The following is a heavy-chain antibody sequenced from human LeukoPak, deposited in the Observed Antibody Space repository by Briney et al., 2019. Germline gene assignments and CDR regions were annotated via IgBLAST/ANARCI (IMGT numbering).Heavy chain of an antibody. CDR3: ARDDYYGSGSYYNVFTSFDY. J-gene: IGHJ4*02. CDR1: GGSISSYY. V-gene: IGHV4-59*12. D-gene: IGHD3-10*01. Sequence: SETLSLTCTVSGGSISSYYWSWIRQPPGKGLEWIGYIYYSGSTNYNPSLKSRVTISVDTSKNQFSLKLSSVTAADTAVYYCARDDYYGSGSYYNVFTSFDYWGQGTLVTVSS. CDR2: IYYSGST.